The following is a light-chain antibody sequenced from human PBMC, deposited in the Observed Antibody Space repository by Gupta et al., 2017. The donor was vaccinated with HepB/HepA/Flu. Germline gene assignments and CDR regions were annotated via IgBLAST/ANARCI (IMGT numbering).Light chain of an antibody. CDR2: YND. J-gene: IGLJ3*02. CDR1: TSNTGVNT. CDR3: AAGHDRVDAPV. Sequence: VLPQPPSASGTPGQRVTISCSGSTSNTGVNTVNWYQHLPGAAPKLLIYYNDRRPSGVPDRFSASKSGTSASLAISGLQSGDEAVYYCAAGHDRVDAPVFGGGTKLTVL. V-gene: IGLV1-44*01.